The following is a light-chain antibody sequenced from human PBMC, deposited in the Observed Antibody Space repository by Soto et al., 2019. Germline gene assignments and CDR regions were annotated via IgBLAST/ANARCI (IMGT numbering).Light chain of an antibody. CDR1: QSVSSN. V-gene: IGKV3-15*01. CDR3: QQYNNWPPIP. J-gene: IGKJ5*01. CDR2: GAS. Sequence: EIVMTQSPATLSVSPGERATLSCRASQSVSSNLAWYQQKPGQAPRLLIYGASTRATGIPARFSGSGSGTEFTLDISSLQSEDFAVYYCQQYNNWPPIPFGQGTRLEIK.